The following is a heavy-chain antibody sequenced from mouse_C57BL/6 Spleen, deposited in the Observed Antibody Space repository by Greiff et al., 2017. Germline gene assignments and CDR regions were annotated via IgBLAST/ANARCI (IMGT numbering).Heavy chain of an antibody. J-gene: IGHJ1*03. CDR3: TRMGITTVVATSWYFDV. V-gene: IGHV5-9-1*02. Sequence: EVKLVESGEGLVKPGGSLKLSCAASGFTFSSYAMSWVRQTPEKRLEWVAYISSGGDYIYYADTVKGRFTISSDNARNTLYLQMSSLKSEDTAMYYCTRMGITTVVATSWYFDVWGTGTTVTVAS. CDR2: ISSGGDYI. CDR1: GFTFSSYA. D-gene: IGHD1-1*01.